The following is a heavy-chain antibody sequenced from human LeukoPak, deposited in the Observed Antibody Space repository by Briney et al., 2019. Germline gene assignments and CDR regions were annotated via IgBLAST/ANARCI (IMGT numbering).Heavy chain of an antibody. V-gene: IGHV4-34*01. Sequence: PSETLSLTCAVYGGSFSGYYWSWIRQPPGKGLEWIGEINHSGSTNYNPSLKSRVTISVDTSKNQFSLKLSSVTAADTAVYYCASFTVTTGGLDYWGQGTLVTVSS. CDR2: INHSGST. CDR3: ASFTVTTGGLDY. D-gene: IGHD4-17*01. J-gene: IGHJ4*02. CDR1: GGSFSGYY.